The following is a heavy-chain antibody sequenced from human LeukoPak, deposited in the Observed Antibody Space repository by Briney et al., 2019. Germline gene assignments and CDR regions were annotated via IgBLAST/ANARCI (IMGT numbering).Heavy chain of an antibody. CDR1: GGSINGYY. Sequence: PSETLSLTCTVSGGSINGYYWSYIRQPPDQGLEWIGYIHSSGATLYNPSLRGRVTMSVDTSKNHFSLKLSSVTAADTAVYYCARDSPDSSGYYAPFDYWGQGTLVTVSS. CDR3: ARDSPDSSGYYAPFDY. CDR2: IHSSGAT. J-gene: IGHJ4*02. D-gene: IGHD3-22*01. V-gene: IGHV4-59*12.